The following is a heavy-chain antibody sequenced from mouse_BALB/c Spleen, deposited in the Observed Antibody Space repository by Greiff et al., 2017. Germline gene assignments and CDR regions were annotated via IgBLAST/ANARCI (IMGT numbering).Heavy chain of an antibody. V-gene: IGHV1-69*02. CDR1: GYTFTSYW. CDR3: TRGGYSWYFDV. D-gene: IGHD2-3*01. CDR2: IYPSDSYT. J-gene: IGHJ1*01. Sequence: QVHVKQPGAELVRPGASVKLSCKASGYTFTSYWINWVKQRPGQGLEWIGNIYPSDSYTNYNQKFKDKATLTVDKSSSTAYMQLSSPTSEDSAVYYCTRGGYSWYFDVWGAGTTVTVSS.